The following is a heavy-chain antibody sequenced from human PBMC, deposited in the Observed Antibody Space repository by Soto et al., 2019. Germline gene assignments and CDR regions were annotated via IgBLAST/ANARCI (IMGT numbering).Heavy chain of an antibody. D-gene: IGHD2-15*01. J-gene: IGHJ6*03. CDR1: GFTFSSYS. V-gene: IGHV3-23*01. CDR3: AKAPYCSGGSCYGFLDYYYYMDV. CDR2: ISGSGGST. Sequence: PGGSLRLSFAASGFTFSSYSMSWVCQAPGKGQEWVSAISGSGGSTYYADSVKGRFTISRDNSKNTLYLQMNSLSAEDTAVYYCAKAPYCSGGSCYGFLDYYYYMDVWGKGTTVTVSS.